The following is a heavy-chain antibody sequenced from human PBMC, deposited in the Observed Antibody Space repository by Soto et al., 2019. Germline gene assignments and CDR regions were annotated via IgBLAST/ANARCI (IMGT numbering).Heavy chain of an antibody. Sequence: PGGSLRLSCAASGFTFSSYWMSWVRQAPGKGLEWVANIKQDGSEKYYVDSVKGRFTISRDNAKNSLYLQMNSLRAEDTAVYYCARYCSGGSCSQYYYGMDVWGQGTTVTVSS. CDR1: GFTFSSYW. CDR3: ARYCSGGSCSQYYYGMDV. CDR2: IKQDGSEK. V-gene: IGHV3-7*05. J-gene: IGHJ6*02. D-gene: IGHD2-15*01.